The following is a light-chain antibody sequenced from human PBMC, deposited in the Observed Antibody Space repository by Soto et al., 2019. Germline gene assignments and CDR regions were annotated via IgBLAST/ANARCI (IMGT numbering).Light chain of an antibody. Sequence: EIVLTQSPATLSLYPGERATLSCRASQSISSSLAWYQQKPGQAPRLLIYDASTRATGFPARFSGSGSGTDFTLTIGSLEPEDFAVYYCQQRSEWPRTFGQGTKV. CDR1: QSISSS. CDR2: DAS. J-gene: IGKJ1*01. V-gene: IGKV3-11*01. CDR3: QQRSEWPRT.